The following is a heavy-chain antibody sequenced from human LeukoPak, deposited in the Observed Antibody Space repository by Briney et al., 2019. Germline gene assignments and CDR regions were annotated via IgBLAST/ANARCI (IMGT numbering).Heavy chain of an antibody. J-gene: IGHJ4*02. Sequence: GASVKVSCKASGYTFTGYYMHWVRQAPGQGLEWMGWINPNSGGTNYAQKFQDRVTMTRDTSISTAYMELSRLRSDDTAVYYCARTDYYGSGSYYYWGQGTLVTVSS. CDR1: GYTFTGYY. CDR2: INPNSGGT. D-gene: IGHD3-10*01. CDR3: ARTDYYGSGSYYY. V-gene: IGHV1-2*02.